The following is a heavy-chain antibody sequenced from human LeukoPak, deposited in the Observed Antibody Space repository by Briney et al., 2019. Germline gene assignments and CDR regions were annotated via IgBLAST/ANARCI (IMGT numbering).Heavy chain of an antibody. CDR1: GYTFTSYD. CDR3: ARSKRIYGSGRGGFDP. Sequence: ASVKVSCKASGYTFTSYDINWVRQATGQGLEWMGWMNPNSGNTGYAQKFQGRVTMTRNTSISTAYMELSSLRSEDTAVHYCARSKRIYGSGRGGFDPWGQGTLVTVSS. CDR2: MNPNSGNT. D-gene: IGHD3-10*01. V-gene: IGHV1-8*01. J-gene: IGHJ5*02.